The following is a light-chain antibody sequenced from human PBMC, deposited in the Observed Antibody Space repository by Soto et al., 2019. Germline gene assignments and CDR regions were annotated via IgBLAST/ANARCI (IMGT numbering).Light chain of an antibody. V-gene: IGKV3-11*01. Sequence: EIVLTQSPATLSLSPGERATLSCRASQSVSSYLAWYQQKPGQAPRLLIYDAYNRATGIQARFSGSGSETDFTLTIRGLQSGDSAVYFCKQYNNWPFSFGQGTRLEI. J-gene: IGKJ5*01. CDR1: QSVSSY. CDR2: DAY. CDR3: KQYNNWPFS.